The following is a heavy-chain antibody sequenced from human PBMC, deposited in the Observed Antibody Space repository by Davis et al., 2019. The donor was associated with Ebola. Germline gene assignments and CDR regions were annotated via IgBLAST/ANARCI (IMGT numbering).Heavy chain of an antibody. CDR3: ARFHYYDSSGYLGY. Sequence: GESLKISCAASGFTFSSYSMNWVRQAPGKGLEWVSSISSSGSTIYYADSVKGRFTISRDNAKNSLYLQMNSLRAEDTAVYYCARFHYYDSSGYLGYWGQGTLVTVSS. J-gene: IGHJ4*02. D-gene: IGHD3-22*01. CDR2: ISSSGSTI. CDR1: GFTFSSYS. V-gene: IGHV3-21*04.